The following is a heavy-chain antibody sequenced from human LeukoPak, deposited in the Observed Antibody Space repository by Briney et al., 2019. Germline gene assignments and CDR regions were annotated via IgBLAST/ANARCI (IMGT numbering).Heavy chain of an antibody. CDR2: INDSGGRT. CDR1: GFTFSSSA. J-gene: IGHJ4*02. V-gene: IGHV3-23*01. D-gene: IGHD3-22*01. CDR3: AKDSYDNSI. Sequence: GRSLRLSCAASGFTFSSSAMNWVRQAPGKGLEWVSAINDSGGRTFYADSVKGRFTISRDNSKNTLYLQMHSLRAEDTAVYYCAKDSYDNSIWGQGTLVTVSS.